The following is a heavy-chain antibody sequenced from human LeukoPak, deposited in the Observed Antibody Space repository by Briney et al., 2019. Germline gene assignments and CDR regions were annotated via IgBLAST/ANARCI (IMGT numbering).Heavy chain of an antibody. CDR1: GFTFSSYG. CDR2: ISFDASNK. D-gene: IGHD6-19*01. CDR3: ARGAVAQTDAFDI. J-gene: IGHJ3*02. V-gene: IGHV3-30*03. Sequence: GGPLRLSCAASGFTFSSYGMHWVRQAPGKGLEWVAVISFDASNKYYADSVKGRFTISRDNAKNSLYLQMNSLRAEDTAVYYCARGAVAQTDAFDIWGQGTMVTVSS.